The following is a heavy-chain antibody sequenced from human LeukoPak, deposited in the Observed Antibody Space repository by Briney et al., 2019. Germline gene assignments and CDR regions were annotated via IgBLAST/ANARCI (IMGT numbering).Heavy chain of an antibody. Sequence: KPSETLSLTCTVSGGSISSYYWSWIRQPAGKGLEWIGRIYTSGSTNYNPSLKSRVTMSVDTSKNQFSLKLSSVTAADTAGYYCARKVMDYYGSGSYYMLGCCAFDIWGQGTMVTVSS. V-gene: IGHV4-4*07. CDR2: IYTSGST. D-gene: IGHD3-10*01. CDR1: GGSISSYY. CDR3: ARKVMDYYGSGSYYMLGCCAFDI. J-gene: IGHJ3*02.